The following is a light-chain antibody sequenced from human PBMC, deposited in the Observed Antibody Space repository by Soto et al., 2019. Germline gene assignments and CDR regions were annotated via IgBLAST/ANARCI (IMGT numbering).Light chain of an antibody. CDR2: DAS. CDR3: EQYGSTPLT. Sequence: EIVLTQSPGTLSLSPGERATLSCRASQNVANNYLAWYQQKPGQAPRFLIYDASSRATGIPDRFSGSGSGTVFTLTISRLEHEDFALYYCEQYGSTPLTFGGGTKVEIK. V-gene: IGKV3-20*01. J-gene: IGKJ4*01. CDR1: QNVANNY.